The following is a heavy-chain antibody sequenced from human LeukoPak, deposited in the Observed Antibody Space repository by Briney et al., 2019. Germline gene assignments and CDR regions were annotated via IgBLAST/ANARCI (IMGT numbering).Heavy chain of an antibody. Sequence: GGSLRLSCAPSGFTFSSYGMHWVRQAPGKGLEWVAFIRYDGSNKYYADSVKGRFTISRDNSKNTLYLQMNSLRAEGTAVYYCAKDLRYSRSWYYPGYWGQGTLVTVSS. V-gene: IGHV3-30*02. CDR1: GFTFSSYG. J-gene: IGHJ4*02. D-gene: IGHD6-13*01. CDR2: IRYDGSNK. CDR3: AKDLRYSRSWYYPGY.